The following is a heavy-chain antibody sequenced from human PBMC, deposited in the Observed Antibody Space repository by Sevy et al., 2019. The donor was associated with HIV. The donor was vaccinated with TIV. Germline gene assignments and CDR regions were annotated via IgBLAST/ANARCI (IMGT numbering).Heavy chain of an antibody. J-gene: IGHJ4*02. CDR2: ISQSGGTT. V-gene: IGHV3-48*03. D-gene: IGHD4-17*01. Sequence: GGYLRLSCAASGFIFSSYEMSWVRQAPGKGLEWVSHISQSGGTTYYSDSVKGRFTISRDNAKNSLYLQMNSLRAEDTAIYYYARDLPPSATTVAHFDYWGQGTLVTVSS. CDR3: ARDLPPSATTVAHFDY. CDR1: GFIFSSYE.